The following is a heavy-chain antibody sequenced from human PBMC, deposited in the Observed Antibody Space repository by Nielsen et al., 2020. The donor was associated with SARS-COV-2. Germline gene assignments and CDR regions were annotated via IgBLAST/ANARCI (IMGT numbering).Heavy chain of an antibody. CDR1: GYTFTGYY. D-gene: IGHD1-26*01. Sequence: ASVKVSCKASGYTFTGYYMHWVRQAPGQGLEWMGRINPNSGGTNYAQKFQGRVTMTRDTSISTAYMELSRLRSDDTAVYYCARVIAWELGPAGDYWGQGTLVTVSS. CDR2: INPNSGGT. V-gene: IGHV1-2*06. J-gene: IGHJ4*02. CDR3: ARVIAWELGPAGDY.